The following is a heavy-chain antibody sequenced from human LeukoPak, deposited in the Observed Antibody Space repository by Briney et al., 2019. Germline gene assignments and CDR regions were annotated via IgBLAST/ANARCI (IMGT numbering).Heavy chain of an antibody. Sequence: ASVKVSCKASGYTFTGYYMHWVRQAPGQGLEWMGWINPNSGGTNYAQKFQGRVTMTRDTSISTAYMELSRLRSDDTAVYYCARFDTEADTAMVYAFDIWGQGTMVTVSS. J-gene: IGHJ3*02. CDR1: GYTFTGYY. CDR2: INPNSGGT. D-gene: IGHD5-18*01. V-gene: IGHV1-2*02. CDR3: ARFDTEADTAMVYAFDI.